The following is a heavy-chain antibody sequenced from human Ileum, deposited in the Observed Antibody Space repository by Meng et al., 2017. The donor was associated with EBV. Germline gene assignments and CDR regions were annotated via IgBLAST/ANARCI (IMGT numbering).Heavy chain of an antibody. J-gene: IGHJ4*02. CDR2: VYHDGDT. V-gene: IGHV4-4*02. CDR1: GDSVSVSDW. CDR3: ARSSPIVRGLDY. D-gene: IGHD3-10*01. Sequence: LLQEWGRGLAIASGTLSLSCAVLGDSVSVSDWWSWVRQPAGKGLEWIGEVYHDGDTNYHQSLKSRVTISLDKSKNEVNLHLNSLTAADTAVYFCARSSPIVRGLDYWGQGTLVTVSS.